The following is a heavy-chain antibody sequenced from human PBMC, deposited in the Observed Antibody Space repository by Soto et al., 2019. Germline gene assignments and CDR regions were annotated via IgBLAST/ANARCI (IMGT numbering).Heavy chain of an antibody. V-gene: IGHV4-34*01. CDR2: INHSGST. CDR3: ARGEVAAAGRAEYFQH. Sequence: SETLSLTCAVYGGSFSGYYWSWIRQPPGKGLEWIGEINHSGSTNYNPSLKSRVTRSVDTSKNQFSRKLSSVTAADTAVDYCARGEVAAAGRAEYFQHWGQGTLVTVSS. CDR1: GGSFSGYY. D-gene: IGHD6-13*01. J-gene: IGHJ1*01.